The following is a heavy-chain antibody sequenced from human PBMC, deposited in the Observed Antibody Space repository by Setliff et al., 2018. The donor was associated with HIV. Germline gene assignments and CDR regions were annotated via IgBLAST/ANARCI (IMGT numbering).Heavy chain of an antibody. V-gene: IGHV3-30*02. Sequence: PGGSLRLSCAASGFTFSSYGMHWVRQAPGKGLEWVAFIRYDGSNKYYADSVKDRFTISRDNSKNTLYLQMNSLRAEDTAVYYCAKDRYYDSSGSPFDYWGQGTLVTVSS. CDR3: AKDRYYDSSGSPFDY. D-gene: IGHD3-22*01. CDR1: GFTFSSYG. CDR2: IRYDGSNK. J-gene: IGHJ4*02.